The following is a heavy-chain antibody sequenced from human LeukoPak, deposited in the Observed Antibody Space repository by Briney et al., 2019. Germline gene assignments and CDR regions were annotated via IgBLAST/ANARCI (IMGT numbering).Heavy chain of an antibody. CDR1: GFTFANYA. V-gene: IGHV3-9*01. J-gene: IGHJ4*02. CDR2: ISWNSGSI. Sequence: GGSLRLSCAVSGFTFANYAIHWVRQAPGKGLEWVSGISWNSGSIGYADSVKGRFTISRDNAKNSLYLQMNSLRAEDTALYYCAKDIAARPERFDYWGQGTLVTVSS. CDR3: AKDIAARPERFDY. D-gene: IGHD6-6*01.